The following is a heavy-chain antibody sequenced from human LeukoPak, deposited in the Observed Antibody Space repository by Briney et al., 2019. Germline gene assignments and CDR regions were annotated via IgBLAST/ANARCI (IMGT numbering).Heavy chain of an antibody. D-gene: IGHD1-26*01. Sequence: GSSVKVSCKASGGTFSSYAISWVRQAPGQGLEWMGRIIPILGIANYAQKFQGRVTITADKSTSTAYMELSSLRSEDTAVYYCARDRYSGSYYGTLSYWGQGTLVTVSS. CDR3: ARDRYSGSYYGTLSY. CDR2: IIPILGIA. CDR1: GGTFSSYA. J-gene: IGHJ4*02. V-gene: IGHV1-69*04.